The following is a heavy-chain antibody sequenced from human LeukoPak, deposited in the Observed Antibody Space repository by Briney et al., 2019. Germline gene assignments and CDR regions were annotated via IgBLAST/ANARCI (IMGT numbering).Heavy chain of an antibody. D-gene: IGHD6-19*01. Sequence: SETLSLTCTVSGGSISSYYWSWIRQPPGKGLEWIGYIYYSGSTNYNPSLKGRVTISVDTSKNQFSLKLSSVTAADTAVYYCARHKAVAGTRDWFDPWGQGTLVTVSS. J-gene: IGHJ5*02. CDR2: IYYSGST. V-gene: IGHV4-59*08. CDR1: GGSISSYY. CDR3: ARHKAVAGTRDWFDP.